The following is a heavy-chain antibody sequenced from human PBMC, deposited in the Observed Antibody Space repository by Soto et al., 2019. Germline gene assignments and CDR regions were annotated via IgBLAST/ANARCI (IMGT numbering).Heavy chain of an antibody. V-gene: IGHV1-69*01. J-gene: IGHJ4*02. D-gene: IGHD5-18*01. CDR3: ARGSDTAMAFDY. Sequence: LLNLYRKTAVYTNSRYAISCVRQAPGQGLEWMGGIIPIFGTANYAQKFQGRVTITADESTSTAYMELSSLRSEDTAVYYCARGSDTAMAFDYWGQGTLVSVSS. CDR1: VYTNSRYA. CDR2: IIPIFGTA.